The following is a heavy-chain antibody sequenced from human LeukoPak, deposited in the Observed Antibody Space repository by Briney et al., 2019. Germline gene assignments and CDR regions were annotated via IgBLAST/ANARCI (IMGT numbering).Heavy chain of an antibody. CDR1: GYTFTSYG. CDR3: ARSFYYDSSGPELHAFDI. V-gene: IGHV1-18*01. D-gene: IGHD3-22*01. Sequence: ASVKVSCKASGYTFTSYGISWVRQAPGQGLEWMGWISAYNGNTNYAQKLQGRVTMTTDTSTSTAYMELRSLRSDATAVYYCARSFYYDSSGPELHAFDIWGQGTMVTVSS. J-gene: IGHJ3*02. CDR2: ISAYNGNT.